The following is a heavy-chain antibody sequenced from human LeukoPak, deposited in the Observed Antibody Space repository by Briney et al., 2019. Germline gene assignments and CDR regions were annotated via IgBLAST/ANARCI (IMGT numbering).Heavy chain of an antibody. V-gene: IGHV4-34*01. Sequence: SDTLSLTCTVYGGSFSGYYWRWIRQPPGKGLEWIGEINHSESNNYNPSLKSPVNISVDTSKNLFSLKLSSVTAADAAVYYCARGRAGDVWGKGTTVTVSS. J-gene: IGHJ6*04. CDR1: GGSFSGYY. CDR2: INHSESN. CDR3: ARGRAGDV.